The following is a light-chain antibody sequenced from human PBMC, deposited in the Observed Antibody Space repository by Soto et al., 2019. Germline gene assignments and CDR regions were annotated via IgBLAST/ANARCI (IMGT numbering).Light chain of an antibody. J-gene: IGKJ1*01. CDR2: GAS. CDR3: QQDGSSPLT. CDR1: QSVSSSY. V-gene: IGKV3-20*01. Sequence: EIVLTQSPGTLSLSPGERATLSCRASQSVSSSYLAWYQQKPGQAPRLLIYGASIRATGIPDRFSGSGSGTDFTLTISRLEPEDFAVYYCQQDGSSPLTFGQGTKVEIK.